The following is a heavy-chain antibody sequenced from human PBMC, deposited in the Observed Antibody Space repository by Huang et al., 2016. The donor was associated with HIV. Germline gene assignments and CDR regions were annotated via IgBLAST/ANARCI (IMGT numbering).Heavy chain of an antibody. CDR3: ALKGDSSGWEYFRH. Sequence: QVQLVESGGGVVQPGRSLRLSCAASGFIFSNYGMHLFRQAPGKGLEWVALLSYDGSNKYYTNSVKGRFSISRDNSKNPLYLQMNSLRAEDTAVYYCALKGDSSGWEYFRHWGQGTLVTVSS. CDR2: LSYDGSNK. CDR1: GFIFSNYG. V-gene: IGHV3-30*03. D-gene: IGHD6-19*01. J-gene: IGHJ1*01.